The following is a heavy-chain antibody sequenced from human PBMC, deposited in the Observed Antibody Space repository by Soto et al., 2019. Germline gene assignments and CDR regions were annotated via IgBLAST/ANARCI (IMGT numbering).Heavy chain of an antibody. V-gene: IGHV3-48*02. CDR3: ATEGLQYNWVDP. Sequence: EVQLVESGGGLVQPGGSLRLSCAASGFTFSSYSMNWVRQAPGKGLEWVSYISSSSSTIYYADSVEGRFTISRDNAKNSLYLQMNSRRDEDTAVYYCATEGLQYNWVDPWCQGTLVTVSS. CDR2: ISSSSSTI. J-gene: IGHJ5*02. CDR1: GFTFSSYS. D-gene: IGHD4-4*01.